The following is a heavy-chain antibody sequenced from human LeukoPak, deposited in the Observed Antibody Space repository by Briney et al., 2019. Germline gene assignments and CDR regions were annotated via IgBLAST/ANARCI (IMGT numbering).Heavy chain of an antibody. V-gene: IGHV3-30*04. D-gene: IGHD5-12*01. J-gene: IGHJ6*04. CDR1: GFTFSDFG. CDR3: ARIHGGYDPPYSYYGMDV. Sequence: GRSLRLSCAASGFTFSDFGIHWVRQAPGKGLEWVAVISYDGSKKYYGDSVKGRFTNSRDNSKNTLYLQMNSLRTEDTAVYYCARIHGGYDPPYSYYGMDVWGRGTRVTVSS. CDR2: ISYDGSKK.